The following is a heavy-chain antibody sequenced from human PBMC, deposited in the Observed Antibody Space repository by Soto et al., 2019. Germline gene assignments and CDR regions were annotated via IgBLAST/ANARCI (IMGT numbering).Heavy chain of an antibody. Sequence: QVQLQESGPGLVEPSQTLSLTCTVSGGSINSGGYYWSWIRQHPGKGLEWIGYIYNTGSCYYNPSLKTRVSLSRDIDKNQCSLNLRSVTSADTAVFYCARGYGGKETDSWGQGTLVTVSS. CDR2: IYNTGSC. J-gene: IGHJ4*02. D-gene: IGHD4-17*01. CDR1: GGSINSGGYY. V-gene: IGHV4-31*03. CDR3: ARGYGGKETDS.